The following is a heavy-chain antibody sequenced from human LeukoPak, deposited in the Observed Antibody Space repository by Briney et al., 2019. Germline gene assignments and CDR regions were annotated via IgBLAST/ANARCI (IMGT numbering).Heavy chain of an antibody. CDR2: ISTSSSYI. D-gene: IGHD3-16*02. J-gene: IGHJ4*02. CDR1: GFTFSSYN. V-gene: IGHV3-21*01. CDR3: ARAHHRRVYDYVWGSYPY. Sequence: GGSLRLSCAASGFTFSSYNMNWVRQAPGKGLEWVSSISTSSSYIYYADSVKGRFTISRDNAKNSLYLQMNSLRAEDTAVYYCARAHHRRVYDYVWGSYPYWGQGTLVTVSS.